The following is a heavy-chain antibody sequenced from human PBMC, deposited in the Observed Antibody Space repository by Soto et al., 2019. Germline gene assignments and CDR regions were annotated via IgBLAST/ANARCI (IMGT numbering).Heavy chain of an antibody. Sequence: ASVKVSCKASGYTFTGYAIHWVRPAPGQRHEWMGWINGGNGETKYSQKFQGRVTITRDTSASTAYMELTSLGSEDTAVYHCARGYCSSTSCQYYFDFWGQGTLGTVSS. CDR2: INGGNGET. D-gene: IGHD2-2*01. V-gene: IGHV1-3*01. CDR3: ARGYCSSTSCQYYFDF. CDR1: GYTFTGYA. J-gene: IGHJ4*02.